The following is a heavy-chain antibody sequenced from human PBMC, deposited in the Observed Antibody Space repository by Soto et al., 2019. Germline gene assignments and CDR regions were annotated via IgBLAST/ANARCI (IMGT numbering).Heavy chain of an antibody. Sequence: EVQLLESGGGLIQPGGSLRLSCAASGFPFSTYEMTWARRSPGKGLEWVAFITSSGGPTYYADSVRGRFTISRDNSKNTLYLQMDSLRVEDTARYYCVQGGWLDDWGQGTLVIVSS. V-gene: IGHV3-23*01. J-gene: IGHJ5*02. CDR3: VQGGWLDD. CDR1: GFPFSTYE. CDR2: ITSSGGPT.